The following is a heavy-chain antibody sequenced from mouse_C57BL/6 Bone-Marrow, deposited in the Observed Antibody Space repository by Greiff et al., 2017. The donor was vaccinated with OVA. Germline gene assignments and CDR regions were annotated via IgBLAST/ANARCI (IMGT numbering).Heavy chain of an antibody. V-gene: IGHV1-52*01. CDR2: IDPSDSET. Sequence: QVHVKQPGAELVRPGSSVKLSCKASGYTFTSYWMHWVKQRPIQGLEWIGNIDPSDSETHYNQKFKDKATLTVDKSSSTAYMQLSSLTSEDSAVYYCALGATVPFYAMDYWGQGTSVTVSS. D-gene: IGHD1-1*01. CDR1: GYTFTSYW. J-gene: IGHJ4*01. CDR3: ALGATVPFYAMDY.